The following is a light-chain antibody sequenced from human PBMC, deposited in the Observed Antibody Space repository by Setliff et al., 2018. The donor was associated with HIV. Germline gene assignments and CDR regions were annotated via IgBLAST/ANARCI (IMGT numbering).Light chain of an antibody. Sequence: QSVLTQPPSVSGAPGQRVTMSCTGSSSNIGAGFDVHWYQHLPGRAPKLLIYENTNRPSGVPDRFSGSQSGTSASLAITGLRAEDEGDYYCSSYSINNLYVFATGTKGTVL. CDR1: SSNIGAGFD. J-gene: IGLJ1*01. CDR3: SSYSINNLYV. CDR2: ENT. V-gene: IGLV1-40*01.